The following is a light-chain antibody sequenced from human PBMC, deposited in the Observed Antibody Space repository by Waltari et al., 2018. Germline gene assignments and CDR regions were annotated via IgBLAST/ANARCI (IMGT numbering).Light chain of an antibody. J-gene: IGLJ2*01. CDR2: VFR. Sequence: QSALTQPASESGPPGQPIPTSCTGTSNTVWGYHYVTWYQQHPGKAPTLMIYVFRNRPSVVSNRFSGSKAGNTSSLTISGLQAEDEADYYCSSYTSSSPVVFGGGTKLTVL. V-gene: IGLV2-14*03. CDR1: SNTVWGYHY. CDR3: SSYTSSSPVV.